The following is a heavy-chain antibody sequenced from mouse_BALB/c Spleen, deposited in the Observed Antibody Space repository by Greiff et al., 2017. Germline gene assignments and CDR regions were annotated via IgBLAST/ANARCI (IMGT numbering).Heavy chain of an antibody. J-gene: IGHJ3*01. CDR2: ISDGGSYT. CDR1: GFTFSDYY. V-gene: IGHV5-4*02. CDR3: ARQGYGNYPFAY. Sequence: EVKLMESGGGLVKPGGSLKLSCAASGFTFSDYYMYWVRQTPEKRLEWVATISDGGSYTYYPDSVKGRFTISRDNAKNNLYLQMSSLKSEDTAMYYCARQGYGNYPFAYWGQGTLVTVSA. D-gene: IGHD2-10*02.